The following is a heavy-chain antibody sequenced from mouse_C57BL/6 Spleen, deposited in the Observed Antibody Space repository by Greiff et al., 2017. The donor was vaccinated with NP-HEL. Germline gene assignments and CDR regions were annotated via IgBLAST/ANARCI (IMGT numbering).Heavy chain of an antibody. Sequence: VQLQQSGPELVKPGASVKISCKASGYSFTDYNMNWVKQSNGKSLEWIGVINPNYGTTSYNQKFKGKATLTVDQSSSTAYMQLNSLTSEDSAVYYCASKRYGSSYWYFDVWGTGTTVTVSS. J-gene: IGHJ1*03. CDR1: GYSFTDYN. D-gene: IGHD1-1*01. V-gene: IGHV1-39*01. CDR2: INPNYGTT. CDR3: ASKRYGSSYWYFDV.